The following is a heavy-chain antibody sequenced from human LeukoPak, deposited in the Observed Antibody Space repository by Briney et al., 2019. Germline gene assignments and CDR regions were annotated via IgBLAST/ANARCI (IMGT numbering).Heavy chain of an antibody. CDR2: IYYSGST. CDR3: ARASHWNQLHYFDY. V-gene: IGHV4-59*01. J-gene: IGHJ4*02. D-gene: IGHD1-1*01. CDR1: GGSISSYY. Sequence: SETLSLTCTVSGGSISSYYWSWIRQPPGKGLEWIGYIYYSGSTNYNPSLKSRVTISVDTSKNQFSLKLSSVTAADTAVYYCARASHWNQLHYFDYWGQGTLVTVSS.